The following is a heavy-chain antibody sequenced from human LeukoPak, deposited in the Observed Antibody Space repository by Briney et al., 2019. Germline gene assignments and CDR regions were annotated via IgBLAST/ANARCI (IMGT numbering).Heavy chain of an antibody. J-gene: IGHJ4*02. D-gene: IGHD2-15*01. CDR2: FSGSGGNT. Sequence: GGSLRLSCAASGFTFSSYTMYWVRQAPGKGLEWVSTFSGSGGNTRYADSVKGRFTISRDNSKNTLYLQMNSLRAEDTAVYYCASRDSCSGGPCYGLRYWGPGILVTVSS. V-gene: IGHV3-23*01. CDR1: GFTFSSYT. CDR3: ASRDSCSGGPCYGLRY.